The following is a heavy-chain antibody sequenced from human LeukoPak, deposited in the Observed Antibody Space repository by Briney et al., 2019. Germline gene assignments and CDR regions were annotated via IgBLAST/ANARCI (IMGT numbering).Heavy chain of an antibody. CDR3: ARDLSERFLEWLSFFDY. D-gene: IGHD3-3*01. V-gene: IGHV4-39*06. J-gene: IGHJ4*02. Sequence: SEALSLTCTVSGGSISSSSYYWGWIRQPPGKGLEWIGSIYYSGSTYYNPSLKSRVTISVDTSKNQFPLKLSSVTAADTAVYYCARDLSERFLEWLSFFDYWGQGTLVTVSS. CDR1: GGSISSSSYY. CDR2: IYYSGST.